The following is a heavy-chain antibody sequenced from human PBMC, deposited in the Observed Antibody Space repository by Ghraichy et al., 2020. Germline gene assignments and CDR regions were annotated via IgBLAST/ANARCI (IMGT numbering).Heavy chain of an antibody. J-gene: IGHJ3*02. V-gene: IGHV4-59*01. CDR2: IYYSGST. CDR3: ARDGIDDYVWGSYSSDAFDI. Sequence: ESLNISCTVSGGSISSYYWSWIRQPPGKGLEWIGYIYYSGSTNYNPSLKSRVTISVDTSKNQFSLKLSSVTAADTAVYYCARDGIDDYVWGSYSSDAFDIWGQGTMVTVSS. CDR1: GGSISSYY. D-gene: IGHD3-16*01.